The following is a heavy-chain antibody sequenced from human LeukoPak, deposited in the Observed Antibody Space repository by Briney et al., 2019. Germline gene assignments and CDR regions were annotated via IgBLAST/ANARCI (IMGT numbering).Heavy chain of an antibody. CDR1: GGSISSGGYS. V-gene: IGHV4-30-2*01. CDR3: ARGVQGSFDY. Sequence: KSSETLSLTCAVSGGSISSGGYSWSWIRQPPGKGLEWIGYIYHSGSTYYNPSLKSRVTISVDRSKNQFSLKLSSVTAADTAVYYCARGVQGSFDYWGQGTLVTVSS. D-gene: IGHD3-10*01. J-gene: IGHJ4*02. CDR2: IYHSGST.